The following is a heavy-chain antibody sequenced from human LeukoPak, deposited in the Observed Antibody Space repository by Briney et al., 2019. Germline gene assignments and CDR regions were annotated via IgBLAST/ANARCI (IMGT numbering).Heavy chain of an antibody. J-gene: IGHJ4*02. CDR1: GFTFSSYG. D-gene: IGHD5-24*01. Sequence: GGSLRLSCAVSGFTFSSYGMTWVRPPPAKGREWVSCISSGATTVSYADSVMGRFTVSRDNPNNSLYLQMNSLRDEDTAMFYCARVGDGHSVNYLDSWGQGTLVTVSS. CDR2: ISSGATTV. CDR3: ARVGDGHSVNYLDS. V-gene: IGHV3-48*02.